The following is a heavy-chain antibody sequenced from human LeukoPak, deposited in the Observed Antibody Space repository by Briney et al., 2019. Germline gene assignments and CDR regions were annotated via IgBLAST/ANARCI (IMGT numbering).Heavy chain of an antibody. CDR2: ISNSGKTI. Sequence: LSLTCTVSGGSISSSSYYWGWIRQPPGKGLEWVTSISNSGKTIDYTDSVKGRLTISRDNDKKSLCLQINSVRAEDTAIYFCARDAHYDVGSSTSDLWGPGTLVTVSS. D-gene: IGHD3-10*01. J-gene: IGHJ5*02. CDR1: GGSISSSSYY. CDR3: ARDAHYDVGSSTSDL. V-gene: IGHV3-11*04.